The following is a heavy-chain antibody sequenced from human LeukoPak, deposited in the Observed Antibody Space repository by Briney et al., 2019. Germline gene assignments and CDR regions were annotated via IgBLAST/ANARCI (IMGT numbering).Heavy chain of an antibody. V-gene: IGHV4-38-2*01. Sequence: PSETLSLTCAVSGYSISGGYYWGWIRQPPGKGLEWIGNIYHSGSTYYNPSLKSRVTISVDTSKNKFSLKLRSVTAADTAEYYCASRYCSTTSCYMRECFQDWGQGTLVTVSS. J-gene: IGHJ1*01. D-gene: IGHD2-2*02. CDR1: GYSISGGYY. CDR3: ASRYCSTTSCYMRECFQD. CDR2: IYHSGST.